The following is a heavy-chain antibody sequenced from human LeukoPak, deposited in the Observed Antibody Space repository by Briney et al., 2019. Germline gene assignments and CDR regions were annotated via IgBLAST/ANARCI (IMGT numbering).Heavy chain of an antibody. D-gene: IGHD3-22*01. CDR3: ARMMTPRHYYDRSGYYYGAFDI. V-gene: IGHV1-18*01. CDR2: ISGYNGYT. CDR1: RGTFSSYA. Sequence: ASVKVSCKASRGTFSSYAISWVRQAPGQGLEWMGWISGYNGYTNYAQKLQGRVTMTTDTSTSTAYMELRSLRSDDTAVYYCARMMTPRHYYDRSGYYYGAFDIWGQGTMVTVSS. J-gene: IGHJ3*02.